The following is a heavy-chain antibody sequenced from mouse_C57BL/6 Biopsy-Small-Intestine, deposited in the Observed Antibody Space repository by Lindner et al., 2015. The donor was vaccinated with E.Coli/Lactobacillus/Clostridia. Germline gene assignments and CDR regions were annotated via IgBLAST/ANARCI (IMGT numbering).Heavy chain of an antibody. J-gene: IGHJ2*01. CDR2: INPSTGGT. V-gene: IGHV1-42*01. CDR3: ARFNWDVRDY. D-gene: IGHD4-1*01. CDR1: GYSFTGYY. Sequence: LQESGPELVKPGASVKISCKASGYSFTGYYMHWVKQSPEKSLEWIGEINPSTGGTTYNQKFKAKATLTVDKSSSTAYMQLKSLTSEDSAVYYCARFNWDVRDYWGQGTTLTVSS.